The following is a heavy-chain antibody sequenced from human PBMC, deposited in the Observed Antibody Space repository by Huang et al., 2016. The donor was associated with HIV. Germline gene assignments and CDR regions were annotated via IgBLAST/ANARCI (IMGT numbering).Heavy chain of an antibody. CDR1: GDSINSHTFY. CDR3: ARTGVAVSDDPEYFQH. D-gene: IGHD3-3*01. CDR2: IYYSGTT. Sequence: LQESGPGLVGPSETLSLTCAVSGDSINSHTFYWGGIRRPPGKALEWIGRIYYSGTTYYNPALKMRARIAVDASKNRIFLHLRSVTAADTGVYYCARTGVAVSDDPEYFQHWGQGALVTIS. J-gene: IGHJ1*01. V-gene: IGHV4-39*02.